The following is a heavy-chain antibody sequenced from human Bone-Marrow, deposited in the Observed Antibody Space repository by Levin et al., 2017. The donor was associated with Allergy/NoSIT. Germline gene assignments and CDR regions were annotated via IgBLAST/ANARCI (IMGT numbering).Heavy chain of an antibody. D-gene: IGHD2-21*01. J-gene: IGHJ6*03. V-gene: IGHV1-3*01. Sequence: ASVKVSCKASGYTFTDYFIHWVRQAPGHSPEWMGRINGDNGDTKYSQKFQGRVTITRDTPVTTTHLELTSLTSDDTAVYFCARDCGDACYYFYYMDVWGTGTTVTVSS. CDR3: ARDCGDACYYFYYMDV. CDR1: GYTFTDYF. CDR2: INGDNGDT.